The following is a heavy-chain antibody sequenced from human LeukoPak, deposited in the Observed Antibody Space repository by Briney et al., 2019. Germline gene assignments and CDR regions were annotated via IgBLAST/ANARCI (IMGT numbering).Heavy chain of an antibody. V-gene: IGHV5-51*01. CDR1: GYSFTICW. J-gene: IGHJ4*02. CDR2: IYPGDSDT. Sequence: GESLKISCKGSGYSFTICWIGWVRQMPGKGLEWMGIIYPGDSDTRYSPSFQGQVTISADKSISSAYLQWSSLKASDTAMYYCARIHPPLEHFDYWGQGTLVTVSS. CDR3: ARIHPPLEHFDY. D-gene: IGHD1/OR15-1a*01.